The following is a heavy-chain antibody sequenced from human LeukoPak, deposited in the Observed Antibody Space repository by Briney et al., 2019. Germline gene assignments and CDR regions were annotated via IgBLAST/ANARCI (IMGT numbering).Heavy chain of an antibody. CDR2: IYYSGST. CDR3: ARGLGIFDP. J-gene: IGHJ5*02. Sequence: SETLPLTCTVSGGSISSSSYYWGWIRQPPGKGLEWIGSIYYSGSTYYNPSLKSRVTISVDTSKNQFSLKLSSVTAADTAVYYCARGLGIFDPWGQGTLVTVSS. V-gene: IGHV4-39*07. CDR1: GGSISSSSYY.